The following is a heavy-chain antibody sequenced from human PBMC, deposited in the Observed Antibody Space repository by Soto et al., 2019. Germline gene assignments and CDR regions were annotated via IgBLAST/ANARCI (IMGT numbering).Heavy chain of an antibody. CDR2: ISDSGTGT. J-gene: IGHJ3*02. CDR1: GFTFSSYA. CDR3: AKDHTVVIRDAFDI. V-gene: IGHV3-23*01. Sequence: EVQILGSGGGLVQPGGSLRLSCAASGFTFSSYAMYWVRQAPGKGLAWVSGISDSGTGTYYADSVKGRFTISRDNSKNTVYLQMKSLRAEDTAVYYCAKDHTVVIRDAFDIWGQGTMVNVSS. D-gene: IGHD3-22*01.